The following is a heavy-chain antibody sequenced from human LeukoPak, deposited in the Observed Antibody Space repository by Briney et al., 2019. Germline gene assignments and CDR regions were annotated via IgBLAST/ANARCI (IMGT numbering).Heavy chain of an antibody. Sequence: SETLSLTCTVSGGSISSYYWSWIRQPAGKGLEWIGRIYTSGSTNYNPSLKSRVTMSVDTSKNQFFHKLSSVTAADTALYYWTIEDYDHVWGSYRYRHFDYWGQGTLVTVSS. V-gene: IGHV4-4*07. CDR2: IYTSGST. D-gene: IGHD3-16*02. J-gene: IGHJ4*02. CDR3: TIEDYDHVWGSYRYRHFDY. CDR1: GGSISSYY.